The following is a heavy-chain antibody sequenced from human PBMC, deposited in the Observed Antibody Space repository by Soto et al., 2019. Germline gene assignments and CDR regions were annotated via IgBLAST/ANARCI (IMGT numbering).Heavy chain of an antibody. CDR2: ISYDGSKT. J-gene: IGHJ4*02. CDR3: AEGRGGIAAPGPSLLDY. D-gene: IGHD6-13*01. V-gene: IGHV3-30*03. CDR1: GLTFSSYG. Sequence: QVQLVESGGGVVQPGRSLRLSCAASGLTFSSYGMHWVRQAPGKGLEWVAVISYDGSKTYYADSVKGRFTISRDNSKNTLHLQMNSRRPADAAVYYCAEGRGGIAAPGPSLLDYWGQGTLVTVSS.